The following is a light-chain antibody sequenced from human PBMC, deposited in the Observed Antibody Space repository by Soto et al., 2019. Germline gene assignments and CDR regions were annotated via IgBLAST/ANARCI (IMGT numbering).Light chain of an antibody. J-gene: IGKJ2*01. V-gene: IGKV1-33*01. CDR1: QDINNY. Sequence: DIQMTQSPSSLSASVGDRVTITCQASQDINNYLTWYQQKPGKAPKLLIYDASNLETGVPSRFSGSGSGTDFTFTITSLQPEDIATYYCQQYKSYLYTFGQGTKLEIK. CDR3: QQYKSYLYT. CDR2: DAS.